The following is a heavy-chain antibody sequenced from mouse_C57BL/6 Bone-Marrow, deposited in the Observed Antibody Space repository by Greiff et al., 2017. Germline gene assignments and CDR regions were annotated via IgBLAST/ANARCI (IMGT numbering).Heavy chain of an antibody. D-gene: IGHD1-1*01. CDR2: IYPGDGDT. V-gene: IGHV1-82*01. CDR3: ARWYYGSSPYYFDY. Sequence: VKLQESGPELVKPGASVKISCKASGYAFSSSWMNWVKQRPGKGLERIGRIYPGDGDTNYNGKFKGKATLTADKSSSTAYMQLSSLTSEDSAVYFCARWYYGSSPYYFDYWGQGTTLTVSS. CDR1: GYAFSSSW. J-gene: IGHJ2*01.